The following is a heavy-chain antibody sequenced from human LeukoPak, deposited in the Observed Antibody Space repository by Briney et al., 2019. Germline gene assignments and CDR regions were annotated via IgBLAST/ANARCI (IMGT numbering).Heavy chain of an antibody. CDR2: IYNSGSA. CDR1: GGSISSYH. CDR3: ARRGAARPGGSYSMDV. J-gene: IGHJ6*02. V-gene: IGHV4-59*01. D-gene: IGHD6-6*01. Sequence: SETLSLACTVSGGSISSYHWSWIRQPPGKGLEYIGYIYNSGSANYKPSLKSRVTISIDTSKNQLSLKLSSVTTADTAVYYCARRGAARPGGSYSMDVWGQGTTVTVSS.